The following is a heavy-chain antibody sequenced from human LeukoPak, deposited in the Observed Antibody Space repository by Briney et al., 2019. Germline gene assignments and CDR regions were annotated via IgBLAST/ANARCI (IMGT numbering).Heavy chain of an antibody. CDR2: ISSNGGST. CDR1: GFTFSSYA. CDR3: ARSLRYFDWFSAFDI. J-gene: IGHJ3*02. V-gene: IGHV3-64*01. Sequence: GGSLRLSCAASGFTFSSYAMHWVRQAPGKGLEYVSAISSNGGSTYYANSVKGRFTISRDNSKNTLYLQMGSLRAEDMAVYYCARSLRYFDWFSAFDIWGQGTMVTASS. D-gene: IGHD3-9*01.